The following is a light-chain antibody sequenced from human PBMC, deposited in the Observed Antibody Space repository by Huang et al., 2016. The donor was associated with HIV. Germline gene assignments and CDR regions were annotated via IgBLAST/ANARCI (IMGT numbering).Light chain of an antibody. J-gene: IGKJ2*01. CDR2: KIS. Sequence: DVVMTQSPLSLPVTLGQPASISCRSSESLVYSDGNTYLGWFQQSPGQSPRRLIYKISDRDSGVPDRFSGSGSGTDFTLKISRVEAGDVGVYYCMQGTHWPPTLGQGTKLEIK. CDR3: MQGTHWPPT. V-gene: IGKV2-30*01. CDR1: ESLVYSDGNTY.